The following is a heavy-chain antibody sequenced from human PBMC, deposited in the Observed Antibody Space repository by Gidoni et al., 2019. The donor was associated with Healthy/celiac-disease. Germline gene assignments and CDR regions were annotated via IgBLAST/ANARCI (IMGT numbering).Heavy chain of an antibody. V-gene: IGHV1-69*01. J-gene: IGHJ6*02. CDR3: ASAIPRVEDYYYYGMDV. Sequence: QVQLVQSGAEVKKPGSSVKVSCKASGGTFSSYAISWVRQAPGQGLEWMGGIIPIFGTANYAQKFQGRVTITADESTSTAYMELSSLRSEDTAVYYCASAIPRVEDYYYYGMDVWGQGTTVTVSS. CDR2: IIPIFGTA. CDR1: GGTFSSYA. D-gene: IGHD2-2*02.